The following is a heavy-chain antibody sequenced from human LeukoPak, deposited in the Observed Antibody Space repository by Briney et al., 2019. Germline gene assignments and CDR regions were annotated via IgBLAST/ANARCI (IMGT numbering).Heavy chain of an antibody. Sequence: SETLSLTCTVSGGSISSGSYYWSWIRQPAGKGLEWIGRIYTSGSTNYNPSLKSRVTISVDTSKNQFSLKLSSVTAADTAVYYCARDLTPHYYDSSGHGVDWGQGTLVTVSS. D-gene: IGHD3-22*01. CDR1: GGSISSGSYY. V-gene: IGHV4-61*02. CDR3: ARDLTPHYYDSSGHGVD. J-gene: IGHJ4*02. CDR2: IYTSGST.